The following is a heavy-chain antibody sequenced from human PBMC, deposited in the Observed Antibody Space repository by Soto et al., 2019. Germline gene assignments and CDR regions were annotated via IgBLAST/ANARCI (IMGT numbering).Heavy chain of an antibody. CDR1: GGSISSSSYY. CDR3: ARAESSSSEGFDF. V-gene: IGHV4-39*01. D-gene: IGHD6-6*01. Sequence: SETLSLTCTVSGGSISSSSYYWGWIRQPPGKGLEWIGSIYYSGSTYYNPSLKSRVTISVDTSKNQFPLKLSSVTAADTAVYYCARAESSSSEGFDFWGRGTLVTVSS. J-gene: IGHJ4*02. CDR2: IYYSGST.